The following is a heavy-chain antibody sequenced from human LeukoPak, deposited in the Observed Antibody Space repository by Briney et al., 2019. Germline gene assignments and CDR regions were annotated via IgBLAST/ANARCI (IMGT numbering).Heavy chain of an antibody. CDR1: GYTFTNYA. Sequence: ASVKVSCKASGYTFTNYALHWVRLAPGQRLEWMGWINADNGNTESSQQFQGRVTITWDTSATTAYMELSSLRSEDTAVYYCARGGPNRSGWTLDYWGQGTLVTVSS. CDR2: INADNGNT. CDR3: ARGGPNRSGWTLDY. J-gene: IGHJ4*02. D-gene: IGHD6-19*01. V-gene: IGHV1-3*01.